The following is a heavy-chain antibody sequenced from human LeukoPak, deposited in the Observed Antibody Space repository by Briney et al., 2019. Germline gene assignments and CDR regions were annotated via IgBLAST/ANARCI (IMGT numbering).Heavy chain of an antibody. CDR1: GFTFDDYA. V-gene: IGHV3-43D*03. CDR3: ARGSTFGGVISDF. CDR2: ITWDGDST. Sequence: GGSLRLSCAASGFTFDDYAMHWVRQAAGKGLEWVSLITWDGDSTYYADSVKGRFTISRDNSENSLYLQMNSLRVEDTGIYFCARGSTFGGVISDFWGQGTLVTVSS. J-gene: IGHJ4*02. D-gene: IGHD3-16*02.